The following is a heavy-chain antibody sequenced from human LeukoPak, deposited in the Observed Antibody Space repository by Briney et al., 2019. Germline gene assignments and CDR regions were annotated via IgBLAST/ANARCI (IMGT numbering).Heavy chain of an antibody. J-gene: IGHJ5*02. CDR3: ASTLPNYQLLHVNWFDP. D-gene: IGHD2-2*01. CDR2: IIPIFGIA. Sequence: SVKVSCKASGGTFSSYAISWVRQAPGQGLEWMGRIIPIFGIANYAQKFQGRVTITADKSTSTAYMELSSLRSEDTAVYYGASTLPNYQLLHVNWFDPWGQGTLVTVSS. CDR1: GGTFSSYA. V-gene: IGHV1-69*04.